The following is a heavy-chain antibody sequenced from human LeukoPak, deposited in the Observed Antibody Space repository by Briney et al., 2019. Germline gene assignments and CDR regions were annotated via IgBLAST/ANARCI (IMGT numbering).Heavy chain of an antibody. Sequence: GGSLRLYCAAPGFTFSSYAMSWVRQAPGKGLEWVSGISGSGGSTYYADSVKGRFTISRDNSKNSLYLQMNSLRAEDTALYYCAKGSHYYYGSGPMGYWGQGTLVTVSS. D-gene: IGHD3-10*01. J-gene: IGHJ4*02. CDR2: ISGSGGST. CDR3: AKGSHYYYGSGPMGY. V-gene: IGHV3-23*01. CDR1: GFTFSSYA.